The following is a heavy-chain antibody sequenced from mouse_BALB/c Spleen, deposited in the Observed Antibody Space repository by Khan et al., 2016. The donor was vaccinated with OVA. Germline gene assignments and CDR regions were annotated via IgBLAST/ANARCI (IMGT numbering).Heavy chain of an antibody. V-gene: IGHV1-7*01. Sequence: QVQLQQSGAEQAKPGASVKMSCKTSGYTFSSYWMHWVKQRPGQGLEWIGYITPTSGYTEYNEKFKDKATLSADKSSSTAYMQLTSLTSEDSAVYYCARDRIDYWGQGTTLTVSS. CDR2: ITPTSGYT. J-gene: IGHJ2*01. CDR3: ARDRIDY. CDR1: GYTFSSYW.